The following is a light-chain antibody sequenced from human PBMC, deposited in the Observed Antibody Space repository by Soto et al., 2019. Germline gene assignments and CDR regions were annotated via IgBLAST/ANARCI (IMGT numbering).Light chain of an antibody. V-gene: IGKV3-15*01. J-gene: IGKJ1*01. CDR2: GAY. CDR3: QQYDDWPS. Sequence: IVLTLSPGTLSLSPGERATLSFMASQSVSSNFLAWYQQKPGQTPRLLIVGAYTRASGIPGRCSGSGSGTEFTLTISSLQSEDFAVYYCQQYDDWPSFGQGTKVDIK. CDR1: QSVSSN.